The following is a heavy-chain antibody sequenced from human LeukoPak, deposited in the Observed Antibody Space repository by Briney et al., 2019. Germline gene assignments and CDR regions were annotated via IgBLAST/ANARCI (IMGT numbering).Heavy chain of an antibody. J-gene: IGHJ4*02. CDR2: ISAYNGNT. V-gene: IGHV1-18*01. CDR1: GYTFTSYG. D-gene: IGHD1-26*01. Sequence: ASVKVSCKASGYTFTSYGISWVRQAPGQGLEWMGWISAYNGNTNYAQKLQGRVTMTEDTSTDTAYMELSSLRSEDTAVYYCATDSGSYPLLDYWGQGTLVTVSS. CDR3: ATDSGSYPLLDY.